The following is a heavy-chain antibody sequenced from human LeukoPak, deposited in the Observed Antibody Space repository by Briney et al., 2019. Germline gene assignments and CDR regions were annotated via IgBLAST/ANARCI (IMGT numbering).Heavy chain of an antibody. Sequence: GGSLRLSCAASGFTFSSYWMSWVRQAPGKGLEWVANIKQDGSEKYYVDSVKGRFTISRDNAKNSLSLQMNSLRAEDTALYYCAKEVQLYIYRGVFDYWGQGTLVTVSS. V-gene: IGHV3-7*03. CDR3: AKEVQLYIYRGVFDY. CDR1: GFTFSSYW. J-gene: IGHJ4*02. CDR2: IKQDGSEK. D-gene: IGHD5-24*01.